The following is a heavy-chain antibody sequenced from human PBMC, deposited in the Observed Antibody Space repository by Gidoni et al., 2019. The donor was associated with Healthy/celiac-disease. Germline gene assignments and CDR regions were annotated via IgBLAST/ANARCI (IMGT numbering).Heavy chain of an antibody. CDR3: ARAQRHDFWSGYSLASFAFDI. V-gene: IGHV4-34*01. Sequence: QVQLQQWGAGLLKPSETLSLTCAVYGGSFRGYYWSWIRQPPGKELEWIGEINHSGSTNYNPSLKSRVTISVDTSKNQFSLKLSSVTAADTDVYYCARAQRHDFWSGYSLASFAFDIWGQGTMVTVSS. J-gene: IGHJ3*02. CDR2: INHSGST. D-gene: IGHD3-3*01. CDR1: GGSFRGYY.